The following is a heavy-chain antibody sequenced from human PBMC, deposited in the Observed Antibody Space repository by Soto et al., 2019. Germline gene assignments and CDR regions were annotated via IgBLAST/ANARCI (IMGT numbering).Heavy chain of an antibody. J-gene: IGHJ4*02. CDR3: ARFVRHQLPTIDF. CDR1: GYTFTSYD. V-gene: IGHV1-8*01. CDR2: MNPESRNT. Sequence: QVQLVQSGAEVKEPGASVRVSCKASGYTFTSYDITWVRQATGQGLEWMGWMNPESRNTGYAQKFQGRVTMTRDTSISTAYMELTSLRSEDTSVYYCARFVRHQLPTIDFWCQGTLVTVSS. D-gene: IGHD2-2*01.